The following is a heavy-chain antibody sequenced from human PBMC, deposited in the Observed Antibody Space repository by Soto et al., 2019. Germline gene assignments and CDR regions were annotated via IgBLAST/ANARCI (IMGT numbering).Heavy chain of an antibody. CDR2: IYYTEKT. Sequence: SETLSLTCTVSGGSISSYYWSWIRQPPGKGLDWIGYIYYTEKTNYNPSLKSRVTISVDTSKNQFSLKLRSVTAADTGVYFCARARFQLLHPYYYGMDVWGQGTTVTVSS. CDR1: GGSISSYY. D-gene: IGHD2-15*01. V-gene: IGHV4-59*12. J-gene: IGHJ6*02. CDR3: ARARFQLLHPYYYGMDV.